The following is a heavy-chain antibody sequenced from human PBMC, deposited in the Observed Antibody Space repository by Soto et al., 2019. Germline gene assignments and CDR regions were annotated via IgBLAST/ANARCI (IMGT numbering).Heavy chain of an antibody. CDR1: GGTFSSYA. J-gene: IGHJ6*02. CDR2: IIPIFGTA. D-gene: IGHD5-12*01. V-gene: IGHV1-69*01. Sequence: QVQLVQSGAEVKKPGSSVKVSCKASGGTFSSYAISWVRQAPGQGLEWMGGIIPIFGTANYAQKFQGRVTITADESPSTAYMELSSLRSEDTAVYYCARDLWATPASYYYGMDVWGQGTTVTVSS. CDR3: ARDLWATPASYYYGMDV.